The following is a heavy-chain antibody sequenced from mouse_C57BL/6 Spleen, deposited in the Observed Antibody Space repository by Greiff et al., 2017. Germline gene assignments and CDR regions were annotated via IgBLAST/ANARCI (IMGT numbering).Heavy chain of an antibody. V-gene: IGHV1-61*01. J-gene: IGHJ4*01. D-gene: IGHD2-4*01. Sequence: QVQLQQPGAELVRPGSSVKLSCKASGYTFTSYWMDWVKQRPGQGLEWIGNIYPSDSETHYNQKFKDKARLTVDKSSSPAYMQLSSLTSEDSEVYYCERAEDYDYGYAMDYWGQGTTVTVSS. CDR3: ERAEDYDYGYAMDY. CDR2: IYPSDSET. CDR1: GYTFTSYW.